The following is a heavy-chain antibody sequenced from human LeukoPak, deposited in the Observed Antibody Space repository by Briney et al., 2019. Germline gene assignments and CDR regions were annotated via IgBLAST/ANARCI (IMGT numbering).Heavy chain of an antibody. D-gene: IGHD6-6*01. Sequence: ASVKVSCKASGYSFTTYGIIWVRQAPGQGLEWMGWISTYTGNTNSAQSLQGRVTMTPDTSTGTAYMELRSLRSDDTAVYYCARTSRYSSPDYWGQGTLVTVSS. CDR3: ARTSRYSSPDY. CDR2: ISTYTGNT. CDR1: GYSFTTYG. V-gene: IGHV1-18*01. J-gene: IGHJ4*02.